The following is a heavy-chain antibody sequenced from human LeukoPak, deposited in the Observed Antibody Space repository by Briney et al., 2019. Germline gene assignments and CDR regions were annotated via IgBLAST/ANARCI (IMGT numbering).Heavy chain of an antibody. J-gene: IGHJ4*02. V-gene: IGHV3-21*01. CDR1: GFTFSNSG. CDR3: AREELSY. Sequence: GGSLRLSCAASGFTFSNSGMSWVRQAPGKGLEWVSSITGSGASTYYADSVKGRFTISRDNAKNSLYLQMNSLRAEDTAVYYCAREELSYWGQGTLVTVSS. CDR2: ITGSGAST. D-gene: IGHD1-26*01.